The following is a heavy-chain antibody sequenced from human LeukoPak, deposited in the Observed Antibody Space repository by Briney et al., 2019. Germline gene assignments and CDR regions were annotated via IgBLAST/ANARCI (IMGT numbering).Heavy chain of an antibody. CDR1: GGSISNYY. Sequence: SETLSLTCTVSGGSISNYYWSWIRQPPGKGLEWIAYLFYSGSTDYNPSLESRVTISVDTSKNQFSLKLRSVTAADTAVYYCATVAVIRGVTYFDYWGQGTLVTVSS. D-gene: IGHD3-10*01. J-gene: IGHJ4*02. CDR2: LFYSGST. V-gene: IGHV4-59*01. CDR3: ATVAVIRGVTYFDY.